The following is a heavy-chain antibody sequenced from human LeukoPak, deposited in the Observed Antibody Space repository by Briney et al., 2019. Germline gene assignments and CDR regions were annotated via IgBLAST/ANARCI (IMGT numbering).Heavy chain of an antibody. CDR1: GFTFSSYG. J-gene: IGHJ4*02. Sequence: PGGSLRLSCAASGFTFSSYGMHWVRQAPGKGLEWVAVISYDGSNKYYADSVKGRFTISRDNSKNTLYLQMNSLRAGDTAVYYCARDRELSYFDYWGQGTLVTVSS. D-gene: IGHD1-7*01. CDR3: ARDRELSYFDY. V-gene: IGHV3-30*03. CDR2: ISYDGSNK.